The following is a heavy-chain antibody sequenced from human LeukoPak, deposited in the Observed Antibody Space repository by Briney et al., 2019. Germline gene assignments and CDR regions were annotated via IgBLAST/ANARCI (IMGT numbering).Heavy chain of an antibody. V-gene: IGHV1-3*03. CDR3: ARQGLHYYDGSGYYDY. Sequence: ASVKVSCKASGYTFTSYAMHWVRQAPGQRLEWMGWINAGNGNTKYSQEFQGRVTITRDTSASTAYMELSSLRSEDMAVYYCARQGLHYYDGSGYYDYWGQGTLVTVSS. D-gene: IGHD3-22*01. J-gene: IGHJ4*02. CDR2: INAGNGNT. CDR1: GYTFTSYA.